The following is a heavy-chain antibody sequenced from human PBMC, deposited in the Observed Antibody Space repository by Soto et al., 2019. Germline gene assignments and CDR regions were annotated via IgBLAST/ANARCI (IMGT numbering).Heavy chain of an antibody. Sequence: ASVKVSCQASGYTFTDYYFHWVRQAPGQGLEWMGWINPNSGDTHYALNFEGRVTMTRDTSISTAYIEVRRLRFDDTAVYYCATGDSADYLAMSDDWGQGTLVTVAA. J-gene: IGHJ4*02. V-gene: IGHV1-2*02. CDR1: GYTFTDYY. D-gene: IGHD4-17*01. CDR3: ATGDSADYLAMSDD. CDR2: INPNSGDT.